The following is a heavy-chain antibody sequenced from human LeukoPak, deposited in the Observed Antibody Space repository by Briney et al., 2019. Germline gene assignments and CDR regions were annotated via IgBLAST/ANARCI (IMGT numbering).Heavy chain of an antibody. CDR1: GFTFSDYY. V-gene: IGHV3-11*04. CDR2: ISSSGSTI. CDR3: ARALEATVTRPVGY. J-gene: IGHJ4*02. D-gene: IGHD4-11*01. Sequence: GGSLRLSCAASGFTFSDYYMSWIRQAPGKGLEWVSYISSSGSTIYYADSVKGRFTISRDNAKNSLYLQMNSLRAEDTAVYYCARALEATVTRPVGYWGQGTLVTVSS.